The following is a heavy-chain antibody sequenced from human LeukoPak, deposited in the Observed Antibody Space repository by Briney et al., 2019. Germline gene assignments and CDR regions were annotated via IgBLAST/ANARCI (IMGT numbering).Heavy chain of an antibody. V-gene: IGHV3-74*01. CDR3: ARAGEDYYDFWSGYHPLNF. CDR1: GFTFSRYW. CDR2: INSDGSGT. D-gene: IGHD3-3*01. J-gene: IGHJ4*02. Sequence: PGGSLRLSCAASGFTFSRYWMHWVRQTPGKGLVCVSRINSDGSGTNYVDSVKGRFTISRDNAKNTLFLQMSSLRPEDTAVYYCARAGEDYYDFWSGYHPLNFWGQGTLVTVSS.